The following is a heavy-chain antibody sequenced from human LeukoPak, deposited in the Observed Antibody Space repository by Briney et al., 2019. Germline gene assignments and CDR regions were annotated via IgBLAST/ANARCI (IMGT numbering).Heavy chain of an antibody. CDR2: INPNSGGT. Sequence: TSVKVSCKASCYTFIHYYMHWVRQAPGQGLEWMGWINPNSGGTDYVQKVQGRVTMTRHTSISTAYMELSRLRSDDTAVYYWARDRDHHMDVWGKGTTVTISS. CDR3: ARDRDHHMDV. CDR1: CYTFIHYY. J-gene: IGHJ6*03. V-gene: IGHV1-2*02.